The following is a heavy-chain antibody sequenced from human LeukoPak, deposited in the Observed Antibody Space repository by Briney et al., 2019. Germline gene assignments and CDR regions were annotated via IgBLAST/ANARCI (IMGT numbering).Heavy chain of an antibody. V-gene: IGHV3-23*01. Sequence: GGSLRLSCAACGFTFNIYAMTCVREARGKGLEWVSAVSGRGDSTYYADSVKGRFTISRDNSKNTLYLQMNSLRAEDTAVYHCAKAPPAATNYYYGMDVWGQGTTVTVSS. J-gene: IGHJ6*02. CDR2: VSGRGDST. CDR3: AKAPPAATNYYYGMDV. CDR1: GFTFNIYA. D-gene: IGHD2-15*01.